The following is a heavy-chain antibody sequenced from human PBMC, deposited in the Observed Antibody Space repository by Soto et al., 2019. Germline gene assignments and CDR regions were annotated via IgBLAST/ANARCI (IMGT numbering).Heavy chain of an antibody. J-gene: IGHJ6*02. V-gene: IGHV4-39*01. Sequence: QLQLQESGPGLVKPSETLSLTCTVSGGSISSSSYYWGWIRQPPGKGLEWIGSIYYSWSTYYNPSPKSPVTISVDTSKTQFSLKLSSVTAADTAVYYCARRLYYDSSGFEGGGMDVWGQGTTVTVSS. D-gene: IGHD3-22*01. CDR2: IYYSWST. CDR1: GGSISSSSYY. CDR3: ARRLYYDSSGFEGGGMDV.